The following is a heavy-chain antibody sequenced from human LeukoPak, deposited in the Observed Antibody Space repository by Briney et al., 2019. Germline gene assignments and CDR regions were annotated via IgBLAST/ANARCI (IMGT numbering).Heavy chain of an antibody. Sequence: SGGSLRLSCAASGFTLSSYAMSWVRQAPGKGLEWVSAISVSGNTYHADSVKGRFTISRDSSKNTLYLQMNRLRAEDAAVYYCAKARGEQLAFDYWGQGTLVTVSS. V-gene: IGHV3-23*01. CDR1: GFTLSSYA. J-gene: IGHJ4*02. D-gene: IGHD6-13*01. CDR3: AKARGEQLAFDY. CDR2: ISVSGNT.